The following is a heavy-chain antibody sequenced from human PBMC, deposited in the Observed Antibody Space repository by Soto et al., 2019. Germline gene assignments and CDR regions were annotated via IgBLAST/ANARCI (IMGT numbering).Heavy chain of an antibody. V-gene: IGHV4-4*07. CDR1: GGSISSYY. Sequence: SETLSLTCTVSGGSISSYYWSWIRQPAGKGLEWIGRIYTSGSTNYNPSLKSRVTMSVDTSKNQFSLKLSSVTAADTAVYYCAREAYDSLVEWVFDYWGQGTLVTVS. J-gene: IGHJ4*02. CDR3: AREAYDSLVEWVFDY. D-gene: IGHD3-3*01. CDR2: IYTSGST.